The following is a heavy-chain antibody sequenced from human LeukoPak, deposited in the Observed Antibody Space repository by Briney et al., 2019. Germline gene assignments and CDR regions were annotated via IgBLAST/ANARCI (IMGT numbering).Heavy chain of an antibody. V-gene: IGHV6-1*01. CDR1: GDSVSSNSAA. D-gene: IGHD2-8*01. CDR2: TYYRSKWYN. J-gene: IGHJ3*01. CDR3: ARGMLHTDGVGGFDV. Sequence: SQTLSLTCAISGDSVSSNSAAWNWLRQSPSRGLEWLGRTYYRSKWYNDYAVSVKSRITINPDTSKNQFSLHLNSVTPEDTAVYYCARGMLHTDGVGGFDVWGQGTMVTVSS.